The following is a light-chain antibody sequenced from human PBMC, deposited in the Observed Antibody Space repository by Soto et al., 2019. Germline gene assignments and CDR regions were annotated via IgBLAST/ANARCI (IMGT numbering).Light chain of an antibody. CDR3: QQRTRWPMT. CDR1: QNLHSF. V-gene: IGKV3-11*01. J-gene: IGKJ5*01. Sequence: DIGMTQCTATVSMSAVAGFTLYSRASQNLHSFLNWYQQRPGQAPRPLIYDGSKRAAGVPDRISGDGSGTDYTLTISSLEPEDFAVYYCQQRTRWPMTFGQGTRLEIK. CDR2: DGS.